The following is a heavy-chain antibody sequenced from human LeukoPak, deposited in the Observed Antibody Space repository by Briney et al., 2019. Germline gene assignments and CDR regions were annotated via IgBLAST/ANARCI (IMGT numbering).Heavy chain of an antibody. Sequence: SETLSLTCTVSGGSISSYYWSWIRQPPGKGLGWIGYIYYSGSTNYNPSLKSRVTISVDTSKNQFSLKLSSVTAADTAVYYCARSHTGDANYYYYYGMDVWGQGTTVTVSS. V-gene: IGHV4-59*08. CDR2: IYYSGST. CDR3: ARSHTGDANYYYYYGMDV. D-gene: IGHD7-27*01. J-gene: IGHJ6*02. CDR1: GGSISSYY.